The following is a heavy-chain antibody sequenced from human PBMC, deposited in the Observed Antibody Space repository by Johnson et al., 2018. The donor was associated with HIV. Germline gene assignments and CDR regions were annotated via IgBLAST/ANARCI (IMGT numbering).Heavy chain of an antibody. CDR2: IESKADGGAA. J-gene: IGHJ3*02. V-gene: IGHV3-15*04. Sequence: VQLVESGAGLVKPGRSLRLSCAASGFTFSHAWMSWVRQAPGKGLEWVGHIESKADGGAADYAAPLEGRFTISRDDSKSTLYLQMNSLKTEDTAVYYCTTAIFGVIVHAFDIWGQGTMVTVSS. CDR1: GFTFSHAW. CDR3: TTAIFGVIVHAFDI. D-gene: IGHD3-3*01.